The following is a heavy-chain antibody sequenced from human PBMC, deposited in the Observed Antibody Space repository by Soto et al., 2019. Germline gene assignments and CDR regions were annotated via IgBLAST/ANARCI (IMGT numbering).Heavy chain of an antibody. CDR1: GASISSGGYY. J-gene: IGHJ3*01. CDR3: ARDEYFSGPNVYDL. CDR2: IYHSGST. V-gene: IGHV4-31*03. Sequence: QVRLQESGPGLVKPSQTLSLICTVSGASISSGGYYWSWIRQHPGKGLEWIGHIYHSGSTYYNPSLKSRLTMSVDTSTNQFSLQLSSLSAADTAMYYCARDEYFSGPNVYDLWGQGTMVTVSS.